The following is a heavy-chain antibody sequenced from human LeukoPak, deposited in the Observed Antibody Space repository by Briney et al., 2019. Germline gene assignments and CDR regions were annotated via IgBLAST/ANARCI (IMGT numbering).Heavy chain of an antibody. CDR2: IDIGGGST. J-gene: IGHJ4*02. Sequence: GGSLRLSCATSGFTFNRHAMCWVRQAPGKGLEWVSSIDIGGGSTYYADSVKGRFTISRDNSKNTLYLQMNSPRAEDTALYFCANEVRPNDYWGRGTLVTVSS. D-gene: IGHD4/OR15-4a*01. CDR3: ANEVRPNDY. V-gene: IGHV3-23*01. CDR1: GFTFNRHA.